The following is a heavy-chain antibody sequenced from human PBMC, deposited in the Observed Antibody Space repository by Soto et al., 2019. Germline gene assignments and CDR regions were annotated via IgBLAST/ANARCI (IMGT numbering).Heavy chain of an antibody. V-gene: IGHV4-4*02. CDR3: TIHYSSSMDV. D-gene: IGHD2-21*01. J-gene: IGHJ6*02. Sequence: QVQLQESGPGLVKPSGTLSLTCVVSGASVANDNWWSWVRQPPGKGLEWIGEIHHSVGNNNSPPPTSPVTISVHKSNTQFSLNLNSVTAAASAVYYCTIHYSSSMDVWCQRTTVTVSS. CDR1: GASVANDNW. CDR2: IHHSVGN.